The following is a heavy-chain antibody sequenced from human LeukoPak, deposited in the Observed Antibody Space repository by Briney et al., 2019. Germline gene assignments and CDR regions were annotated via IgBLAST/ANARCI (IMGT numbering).Heavy chain of an antibody. V-gene: IGHV4-31*03. CDR2: IYYSGST. CDR1: GGSISSGGYY. CDR3: AGQMATINPFDY. Sequence: SQTLSLTCTVSGGSISSGGYYWSWVRQHPGKGLEWIGYIYYSGSTYYNPSLKSRVTISVDTSKNQFSLKLSSVTAADTAVYYCAGQMATINPFDYWGQGTLVTVSS. J-gene: IGHJ4*02. D-gene: IGHD5-24*01.